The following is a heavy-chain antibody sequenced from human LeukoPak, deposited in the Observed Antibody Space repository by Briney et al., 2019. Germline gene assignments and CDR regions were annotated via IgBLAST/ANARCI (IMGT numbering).Heavy chain of an antibody. CDR3: AKGACSSTSCPFDP. Sequence: PGGSLRLSCAASGFSFSSYTMSWVRQARGRGLEWVSTISGSGGSIYYADSVKGRFTISRDNSKNTLYLQMNSLRAEDTGVYYCAKGACSSTSCPFDPWGQGILVTVSS. D-gene: IGHD2-2*01. J-gene: IGHJ5*02. CDR2: ISGSGGSI. CDR1: GFSFSSYT. V-gene: IGHV3-23*01.